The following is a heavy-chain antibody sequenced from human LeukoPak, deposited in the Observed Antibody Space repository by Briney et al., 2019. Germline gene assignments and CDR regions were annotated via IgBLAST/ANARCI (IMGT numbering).Heavy chain of an antibody. Sequence: GGSLRLSCAASGFTFSSYEMNWVRQAPGKGLEWVSYISSSGSTIYYADSVKGRFTISRDNSKNTLYLQMNSLRAEDTAVYYCAKDGPYGSGSYYAGYSTYYYYYMYVWGKGTTVTISS. CDR2: ISSSGSTI. D-gene: IGHD3-10*01. J-gene: IGHJ6*03. V-gene: IGHV3-48*03. CDR3: AKDGPYGSGSYYAGYSTYYYYYMYV. CDR1: GFTFSSYE.